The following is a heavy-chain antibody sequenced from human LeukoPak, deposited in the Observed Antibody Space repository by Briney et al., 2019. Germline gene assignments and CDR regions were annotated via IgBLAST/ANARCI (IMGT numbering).Heavy chain of an antibody. CDR1: GFTFSNYW. Sequence: GGSLRLSCAATGFTFSNYWMNWVRQAPGKGMEWVAIIEKDGSEILYVDSVKGRFTISRDNAKNSLYLQMNSLRAEDTAVYYCAAGAGWLIDWWGQGTLVTVSS. CDR2: IEKDGSEI. CDR3: AAGAGWLIDW. D-gene: IGHD6-19*01. V-gene: IGHV3-7*01. J-gene: IGHJ4*02.